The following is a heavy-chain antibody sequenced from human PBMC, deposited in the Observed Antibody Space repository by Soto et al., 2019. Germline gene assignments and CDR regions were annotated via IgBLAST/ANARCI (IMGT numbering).Heavy chain of an antibody. CDR1: GYSFTNYG. J-gene: IGHJ4*02. CDR3: ARHVDTAMAYVEY. V-gene: IGHV5-51*01. CDR2: IHPGDSDT. Sequence: WQGVGYSFTNYGVRWVRQIPGRGLEWMGIIHPGDSDTRYSPSFQGQVTISADKSISTAYLQWSSLKASDTAMYFCARHVDTAMAYVEYWGQRTLFTVS. D-gene: IGHD5-18*01.